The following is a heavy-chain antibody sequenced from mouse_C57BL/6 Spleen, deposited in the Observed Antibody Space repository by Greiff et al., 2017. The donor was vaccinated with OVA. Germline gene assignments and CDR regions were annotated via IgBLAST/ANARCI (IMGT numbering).Heavy chain of an antibody. CDR3: TTPYYYRVASGAY. D-gene: IGHD1-1*01. CDR2: IDPEDGDT. Sequence: VQLKQSGAELVRPGASVKLSCTASGFNIKDYYMHWVKQRPEQGLEWIGRIDPEDGDTEYAPKFQGKATMTADTSSNTAYLQLSSLTSEDTAVYYCTTPYYYRVASGAYWGQGTLVTVSA. CDR1: GFNIKDYY. V-gene: IGHV14-1*01. J-gene: IGHJ3*01.